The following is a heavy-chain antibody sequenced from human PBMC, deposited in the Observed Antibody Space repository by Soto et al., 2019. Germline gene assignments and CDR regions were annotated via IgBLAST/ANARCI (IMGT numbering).Heavy chain of an antibody. Sequence: GASVKVSCKASGYTFTCYAMHSLRQAPGQRLEWMGWINAGNGNTKYSQKFQGRVTITRDTSASTAYMELSSLRSEDTAGYYCARTSSGLLMEGAFDYWGQGTLVTVSS. CDR3: ARTSSGLLMEGAFDY. V-gene: IGHV1-3*01. J-gene: IGHJ4*02. D-gene: IGHD6-19*01. CDR2: INAGNGNT. CDR1: GYTFTCYA.